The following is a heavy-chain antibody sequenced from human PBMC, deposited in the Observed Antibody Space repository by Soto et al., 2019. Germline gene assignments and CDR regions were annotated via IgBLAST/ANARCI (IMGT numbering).Heavy chain of an antibody. CDR2: IYYSGNT. V-gene: IGHV4-30-4*01. D-gene: IGHD3-22*01. CDR1: GGSISSGDYY. Sequence: LSLNCTVSGGSISSGDYYWSWIRQPPGKGLEWIGCIYYSGNTYYNPSLKRRFSISVDTSKNQFSLQLRSVTAADTAVYYCAGPPHDTHGSWGQGTLVTVPQ. J-gene: IGHJ4*02. CDR3: AGPPHDTHGS.